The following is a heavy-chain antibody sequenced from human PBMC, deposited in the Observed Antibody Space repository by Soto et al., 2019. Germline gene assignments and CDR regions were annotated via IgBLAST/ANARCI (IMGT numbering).Heavy chain of an antibody. Sequence: ASVKVSCKASGYTFTGYYMHWVRQAPGQGLEWMGWINPNSGGTNYAQKFQGRVTMTRDTSISTAYMELSRLRSDDTAVYYCARELDFRSGYYTRWFDPWGQGTLVTVSS. J-gene: IGHJ5*02. V-gene: IGHV1-2*02. D-gene: IGHD3-3*01. CDR3: ARELDFRSGYYTRWFDP. CDR1: GYTFTGYY. CDR2: INPNSGGT.